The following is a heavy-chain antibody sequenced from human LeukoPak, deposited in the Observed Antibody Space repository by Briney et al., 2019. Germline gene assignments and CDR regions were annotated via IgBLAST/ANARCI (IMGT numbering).Heavy chain of an antibody. V-gene: IGHV3-74*01. CDR3: ARCGIVGGTTHLVFDY. CDR1: GFTSSGYW. D-gene: IGHD1-26*01. CDR2: INTDGSSA. J-gene: IGHJ4*02. Sequence: GGSLRLSCAASGFTSSGYWMHWVRQAPGKGPVWVSRINTDGSSANYADSVKGRFTISRDNAKNTLSLQMNSLRAEDTAVYYCARCGIVGGTTHLVFDYWGQGTLVTVSS.